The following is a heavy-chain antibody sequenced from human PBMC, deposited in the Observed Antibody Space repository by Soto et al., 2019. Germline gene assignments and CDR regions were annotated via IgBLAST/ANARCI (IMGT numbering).Heavy chain of an antibody. CDR3: ARDQDSGHVIKLLYYYGMDV. CDR1: GGTFSSYA. Sequence: QVQLVQSGAEVKKPGSSVKVSCKASGGTFSSYAISWVRQAPGQGLEWMGGIIPIFGTANYAQKFQGRVTMTAGESTGTAYMELSSLRTEDTAVYYCARDQDSGHVIKLLYYYGMDVWGQGTTVTVSS. CDR2: IIPIFGTA. D-gene: IGHD5-12*01. V-gene: IGHV1-69*12. J-gene: IGHJ6*02.